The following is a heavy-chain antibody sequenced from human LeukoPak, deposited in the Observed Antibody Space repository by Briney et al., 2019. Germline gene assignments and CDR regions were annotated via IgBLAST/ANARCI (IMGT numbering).Heavy chain of an antibody. CDR3: GTWTTVASYFDY. D-gene: IGHD4-17*01. J-gene: IGHJ4*02. CDR2: ISSSSTYI. V-gene: IGHV3-21*06. CDR1: GFTFSTYS. Sequence: GGSLRLSCAASGFTFSTYSMNWVRQAPGKGLEWVSSISSSSTYIYYADSVKGRSTISRDNAKNSLYLQMNSLRAEDTAVYYCGTWTTVASYFDYWGQGTLVTVSS.